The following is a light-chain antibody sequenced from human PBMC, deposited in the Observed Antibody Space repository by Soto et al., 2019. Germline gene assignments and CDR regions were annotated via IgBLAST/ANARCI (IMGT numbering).Light chain of an antibody. CDR2: GAS. Sequence: EIVMRQSPATLAVSPGERATLSCRATQSVISNLAWYQQKPGQAPRLXFYGASSRETGIPDRFSGSGSGTEFTLTISRLEPEDVAVYYCQQYGSSPFTFGPGTKVDIK. CDR1: QSVISN. V-gene: IGKV3-20*01. CDR3: QQYGSSPFT. J-gene: IGKJ3*01.